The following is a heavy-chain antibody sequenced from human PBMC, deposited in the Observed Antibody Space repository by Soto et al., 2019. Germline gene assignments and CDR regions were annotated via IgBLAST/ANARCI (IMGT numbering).Heavy chain of an antibody. CDR2: IRSKANSYAT. CDR1: GFTFSGSA. Sequence: EVQLVESGGGLVQPGGSLKLSCAASGFTFSGSAMHWVRQASGKGLEWVGRIRSKANSYATAYAASVKGRFTISRDDSKNTAYLQMNSLKPEDTAVYYCTNPQIYYGMDVWGQGTTVTVSS. CDR3: TNPQIYYGMDV. J-gene: IGHJ6*02. V-gene: IGHV3-73*02.